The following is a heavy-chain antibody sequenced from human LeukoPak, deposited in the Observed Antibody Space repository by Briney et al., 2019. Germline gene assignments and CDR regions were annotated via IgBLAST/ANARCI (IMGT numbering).Heavy chain of an antibody. J-gene: IGHJ6*04. CDR1: GFTFSSYS. CDR3: AELGITMIGGV. D-gene: IGHD3-10*02. V-gene: IGHV3-21*01. CDR2: ISSSSSYI. Sequence: PGGSLRLSCAASGFTFSSYSMNWVRQAPGKGLEWVSSISSSSSYINYADSVKGRFTISRDNAKNSLYLQMNSLGVEDTAVYYCAELGITMIGGVWGKGTTVTISS.